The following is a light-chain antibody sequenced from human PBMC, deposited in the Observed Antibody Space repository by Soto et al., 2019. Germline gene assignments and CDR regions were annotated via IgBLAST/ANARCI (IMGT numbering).Light chain of an antibody. Sequence: EIVLTQSPGTLSLSPGVRATLSCRASQSVSSSYLAWYQQKPGQAPRLLIYGASSRATGIPDRFSGRGSGTDFTLTISRLEPEDFAVYYCQQYGGSPPITFGQGTRLEIK. V-gene: IGKV3-20*01. CDR3: QQYGGSPPIT. CDR2: GAS. CDR1: QSVSSSY. J-gene: IGKJ5*01.